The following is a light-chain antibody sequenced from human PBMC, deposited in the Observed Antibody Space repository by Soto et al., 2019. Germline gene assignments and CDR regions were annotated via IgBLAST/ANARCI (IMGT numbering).Light chain of an antibody. Sequence: GDRVTITCRASQDISIYLAWYQQRPGKVPKLLIYAASTLPSGVPSRFSGSGSGTDFTLTISSLQPEDVATYYCQKYDGAPRTFGQGTKVEVK. J-gene: IGKJ1*01. CDR2: AAS. V-gene: IGKV1-27*01. CDR1: QDISIY. CDR3: QKYDGAPRT.